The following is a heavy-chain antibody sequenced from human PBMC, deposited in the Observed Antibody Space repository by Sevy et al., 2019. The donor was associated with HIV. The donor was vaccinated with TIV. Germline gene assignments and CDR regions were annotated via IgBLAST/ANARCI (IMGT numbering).Heavy chain of an antibody. Sequence: GGSLRLSCAASRFTFSTYDIHWVRQAPGKGLEWVAVISHNGSYKYYTDSVKGRFTISRDHSKNKAYLQMNSLRADDSGVYYCAKGQCYDYIWGNERSEYYFDYWGQGTLVTVSS. V-gene: IGHV3-30*18. J-gene: IGHJ4*02. D-gene: IGHD3-16*01. CDR1: RFTFSTYD. CDR2: ISHNGSYK. CDR3: AKGQCYDYIWGNERSEYYFDY.